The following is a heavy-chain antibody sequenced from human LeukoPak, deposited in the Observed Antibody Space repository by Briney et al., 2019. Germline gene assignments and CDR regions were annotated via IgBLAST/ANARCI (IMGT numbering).Heavy chain of an antibody. V-gene: IGHV3-23*01. CDR2: ISGSGGST. CDR1: GFTFSNYE. D-gene: IGHD6-13*01. J-gene: IGHJ4*02. CDR3: AKDPYSSSWYTHFDY. Sequence: PGGSLRLSCAASGFTFSNYEMNWVRQAPGKGLEWVSAISGSGGSTYYADSVKGRFTISRDNSKNTLYLQMNSLRAEDTAVYYCAKDPYSSSWYTHFDYWGQGTLVTVSS.